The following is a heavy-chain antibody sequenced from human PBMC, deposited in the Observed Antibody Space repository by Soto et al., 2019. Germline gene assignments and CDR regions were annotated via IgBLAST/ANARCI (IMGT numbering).Heavy chain of an antibody. J-gene: IGHJ6*02. D-gene: IGHD6-6*01. CDR2: INSDVSNR. CDR1: GFTFKNYC. Sequence: XESLTLYFEASGFTFKNYCMHWVRQAPGKGLVWVSRINSDVSNRRYADSVQGRFTISRDNAKNTLFLQMNSLRAADTAVYFCARRCNRPNCYGMDVWGQGTTVTVSS. V-gene: IGHV3-74*01. CDR3: ARRCNRPNCYGMDV.